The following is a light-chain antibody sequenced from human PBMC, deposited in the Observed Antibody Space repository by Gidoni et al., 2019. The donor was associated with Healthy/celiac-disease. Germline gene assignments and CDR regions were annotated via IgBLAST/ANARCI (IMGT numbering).Light chain of an antibody. CDR2: VAS. Sequence: ALRMTQSPSSFSASTGDRVTITCRASQGISSYLAWYQQKPGKAPKLLIYVASTLQSGVPSRFSGSGSGTDFTLTISCLQSEDFATYYCQQYYSYPQTFXXXTKVEIK. J-gene: IGKJ1*01. CDR3: QQYYSYPQT. V-gene: IGKV1-8*01. CDR1: QGISSY.